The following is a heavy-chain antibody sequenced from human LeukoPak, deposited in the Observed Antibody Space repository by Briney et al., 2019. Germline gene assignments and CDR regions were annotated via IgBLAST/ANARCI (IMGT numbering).Heavy chain of an antibody. V-gene: IGHV4-59*08. Sequence: SETLSLTCTVSGSMYNYYWSWIRQPPGKGLVWIGYIHYNGITNYSPSLKSRVTMSLDTSKNQVSLKLNSVSAADTAVYYCARHISSGGTYAHFDYWGQGTLVTVSS. CDR2: IHYNGIT. J-gene: IGHJ4*02. CDR1: GSMYNYY. CDR3: ARHISSGGTYAHFDY. D-gene: IGHD1-26*01.